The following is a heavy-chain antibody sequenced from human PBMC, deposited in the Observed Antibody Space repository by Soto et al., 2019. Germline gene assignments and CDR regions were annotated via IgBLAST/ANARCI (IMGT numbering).Heavy chain of an antibody. CDR2: IKSKIHGRTT. V-gene: IGHV3-15*05. CDR1: GFSFSNGW. J-gene: IGHJ4*02. Sequence: EVHLVESGGGLVKPGGSLRLSCAASGFSFSNGWLRWVRQAPGKGLEWVGRIKSKIHGRTTDYAAHVKGRFTISRDKSKNTLYLQMHSPQSEDADVYYCSTDEWEWRQRTLVTVST. D-gene: IGHD1-26*01. CDR3: STDEWE.